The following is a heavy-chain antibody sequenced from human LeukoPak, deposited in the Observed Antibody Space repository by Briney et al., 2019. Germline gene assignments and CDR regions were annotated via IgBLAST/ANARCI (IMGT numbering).Heavy chain of an antibody. D-gene: IGHD4-11*01. J-gene: IGHJ6*03. CDR1: GFTFSSYA. CDR2: ISYDGSNK. Sequence: GRSLRLSCAASGFTFSSYAMHWVRQAPGKGLEWVAVISYDGSNKYYADSVKGRFTISRDNSKNTLYLQMNSLRAEDTAVYYCAKEVGLQPYYYYYMDVWGKGITVTVSS. V-gene: IGHV3-30-3*01. CDR3: AKEVGLQPYYYYYMDV.